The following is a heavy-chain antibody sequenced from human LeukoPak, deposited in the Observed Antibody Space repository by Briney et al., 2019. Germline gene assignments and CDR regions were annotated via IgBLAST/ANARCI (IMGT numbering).Heavy chain of an antibody. CDR1: GFIFSNYG. CDR2: IRKDGSNK. V-gene: IGHV3-30*02. CDR3: AKHGSRNWYTFDD. Sequence: GGSLRLSCAASGFIFSNYGLHWVRQAPGKGLEWVAFIRKDGSNKNYADSVKGRVTISRDNSRNTLYLQVDSLRSEDTAVYYCAKHGSRNWYTFDDWGQESWSPSPQ. J-gene: IGHJ4*01. D-gene: IGHD2-15*01.